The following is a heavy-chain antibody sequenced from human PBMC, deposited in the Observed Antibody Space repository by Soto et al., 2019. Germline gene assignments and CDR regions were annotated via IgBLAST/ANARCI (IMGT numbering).Heavy chain of an antibody. CDR2: IYYSGIT. J-gene: IGHJ4*02. Sequence: PSETLSLTCVVSGASINIDNWWSWVRQPPGKGLEWIGTIYYSGITYYNPSLKSRVTISVDTSKNQFSLKLTSVTAADTAVYYCARHGSNWGQGTLVTVSS. V-gene: IGHV4-39*01. CDR1: GASINIDNW. CDR3: ARHGSN.